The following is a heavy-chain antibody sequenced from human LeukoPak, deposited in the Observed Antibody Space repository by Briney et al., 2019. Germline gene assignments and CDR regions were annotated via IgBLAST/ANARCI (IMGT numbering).Heavy chain of an antibody. CDR1: GGSFSGYY. D-gene: IGHD6-13*01. Sequence: SETLSLTCAVYGGSFSGYYWLWIRQPARKGLEWIGCLYTSGSTSFNPSLKRQVTISVDTSKNQFSLKLSSVTAADTAVYYCARSWYSSSWYHAFDVWGQGTMVTVS. J-gene: IGHJ3*01. V-gene: IGHV4-59*10. CDR2: LYTSGST. CDR3: ARSWYSSSWYHAFDV.